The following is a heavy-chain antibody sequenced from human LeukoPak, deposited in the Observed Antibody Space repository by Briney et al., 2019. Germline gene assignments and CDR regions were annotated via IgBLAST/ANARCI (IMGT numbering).Heavy chain of an antibody. CDR1: GGSVSNNY. Sequence: PSETLSLTCSVSGGSVSNNYWGWIRQPPEKGLEWIGAMYYSGGSTYNPSLKTRVTISVDTPKNQFSLRLTSVTAADTAVYYCARHLLSGNYYYYHMDVWGRGTTVTVSS. CDR3: ARHLLSGNYYYYHMDV. CDR2: MYYSGGS. V-gene: IGHV4-39*01. D-gene: IGHD3-10*01. J-gene: IGHJ6*04.